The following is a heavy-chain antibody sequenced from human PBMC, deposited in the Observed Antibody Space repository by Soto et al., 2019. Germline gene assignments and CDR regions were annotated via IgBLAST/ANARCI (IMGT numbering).Heavy chain of an antibody. D-gene: IGHD2-8*01. CDR3: ARMGYATGWYHFDY. Sequence: SETLSLTCSVSGGAISSGTNYWGWVRRAPGEGLEWIGNIYFRGSTYYNPSLKSRVTIAIDTSKNQFSLKLRSVTAADTAVYYCARMGYATGWYHFDYWGQGALVTVSS. J-gene: IGHJ4*02. CDR1: GGAISSGTNY. V-gene: IGHV4-39*01. CDR2: IYFRGST.